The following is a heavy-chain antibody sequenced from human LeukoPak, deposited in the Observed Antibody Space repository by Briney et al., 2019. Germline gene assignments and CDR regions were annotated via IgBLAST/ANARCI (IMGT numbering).Heavy chain of an antibody. V-gene: IGHV4-59*01. CDR1: GGSISGYY. Sequence: SETLSLTCTVSGGSISGYYWSWIRQPPGKGLEWIGYIYYSESTNYNPSLKSRVTISVDTSKNQFSLKLSSVTAADTAVYYCAREGGSYYLDAFDIWGQGTMVTVSS. D-gene: IGHD1-26*01. CDR3: AREGGSYYLDAFDI. CDR2: IYYSEST. J-gene: IGHJ3*02.